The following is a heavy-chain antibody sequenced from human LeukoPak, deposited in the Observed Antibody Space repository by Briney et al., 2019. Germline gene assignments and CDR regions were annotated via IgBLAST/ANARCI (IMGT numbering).Heavy chain of an antibody. V-gene: IGHV1-18*01. CDR3: ARGPPGWYYYDSSGYPSFDY. CDR1: GYTFTSYG. J-gene: IGHJ4*02. D-gene: IGHD3-22*01. CDR2: IGAYNGNT. Sequence: GASVKVSCKASGYTFTSYGISWVRQAPGQGLEWMGWIGAYNGNTNYAQKLQGRVTMTTDTSTSTAYMELRSLRSDDTAVYYCARGPPGWYYYDSSGYPSFDYWGQGTLVTVSS.